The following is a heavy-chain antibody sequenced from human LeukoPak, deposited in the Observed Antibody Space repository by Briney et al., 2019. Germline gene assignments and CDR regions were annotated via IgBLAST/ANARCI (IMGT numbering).Heavy chain of an antibody. CDR3: ARLPSRDSHYYYYMDV. Sequence: GGSLRLSCAASGFTFSSYGMHWVRQAPGKGLEWVAFIRYDGSNKYYADSVKGRFTISRDNAKNSLYLQMNSLRAEDTAVYYCARLPSRDSHYYYYMDVWGTGTTVTISS. V-gene: IGHV3-33*08. CDR2: IRYDGSNK. J-gene: IGHJ6*03. D-gene: IGHD3-22*01. CDR1: GFTFSSYG.